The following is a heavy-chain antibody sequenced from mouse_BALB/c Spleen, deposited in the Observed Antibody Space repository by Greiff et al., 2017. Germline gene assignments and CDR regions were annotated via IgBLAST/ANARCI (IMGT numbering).Heavy chain of an antibody. J-gene: IGHJ2*01. D-gene: IGHD2-10*02. V-gene: IGHV5-12-1*01. CDR3: ARCSYGNDVYFDY. CDR2: ISSGGGST. Sequence: EVMLVESVGGLVKPGGSLTLSCAASGFAFSSYDMSWVRQTPAKRLVWVAYISSGGGSTYYPDTVKGRFTISRDNAKNTLYLQMSSLKSEDTAMYYCARCSYGNDVYFDYWGQGTTLTVSS. CDR1: GFAFSSYD.